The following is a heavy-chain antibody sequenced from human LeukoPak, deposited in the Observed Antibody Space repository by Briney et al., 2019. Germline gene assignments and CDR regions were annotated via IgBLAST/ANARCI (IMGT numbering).Heavy chain of an antibody. CDR2: IIPIFGTA. D-gene: IGHD1-26*01. Sequence: ASVKVSCKASGGTFSSYAISWVRQAPGQGLEWMGGIIPIFGTANYAQKFQGRVTITADESTNTAYMELSSLRSEDTAAYYCAVGNYHYYYMDVWGKGTTVTVSS. CDR1: GGTFSSYA. CDR3: AVGNYHYYYMDV. J-gene: IGHJ6*03. V-gene: IGHV1-69*13.